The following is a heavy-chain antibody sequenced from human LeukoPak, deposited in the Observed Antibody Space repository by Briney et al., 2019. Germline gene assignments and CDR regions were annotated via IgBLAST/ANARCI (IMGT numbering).Heavy chain of an antibody. Sequence: QPGGSLRLSCAASGFTFDDYAMHWVRQAPGKGLEWVSLISWDGGSTYYADSVKGRFTISRDNSKNSLYLQTNSLRAEDTALYYCAKASSGSYFLIGYWGQGTLVTVSS. V-gene: IGHV3-43D*04. D-gene: IGHD1-26*01. J-gene: IGHJ4*02. CDR2: ISWDGGST. CDR3: AKASSGSYFLIGY. CDR1: GFTFDDYA.